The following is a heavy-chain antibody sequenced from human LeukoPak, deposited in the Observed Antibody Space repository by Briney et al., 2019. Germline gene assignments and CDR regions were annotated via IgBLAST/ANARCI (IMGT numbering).Heavy chain of an antibody. D-gene: IGHD3-22*01. J-gene: IGHJ4*02. V-gene: IGHV4-38-2*01. Sequence: SETLSLTCAVSGYSISSGYYWGWIRQPPGKGLEWIGSIYHSGSTYYNPSLKSRVTISVDTSKNQFSLKLSSVTAADTAVYYCARGRSYYDSSGYISDYWGRGTLVTVSS. CDR2: IYHSGST. CDR3: ARGRSYYDSSGYISDY. CDR1: GYSISSGYY.